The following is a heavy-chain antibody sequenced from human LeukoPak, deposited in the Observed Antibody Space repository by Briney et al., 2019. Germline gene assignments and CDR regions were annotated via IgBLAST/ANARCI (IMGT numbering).Heavy chain of an antibody. CDR3: ARDADIVVVPAARHYYYMDV. J-gene: IGHJ6*03. Sequence: GGSLRLSCAASGFTFSSYAMHWVRQAPGKGLEWVAVISYDGSNKYYADSVKGRFTISRDNSKNTLYLQMGSLRAEDTAVYYCARDADIVVVPAARHYYYMDVWGKGTTVTISS. D-gene: IGHD2-2*01. V-gene: IGHV3-30*04. CDR2: ISYDGSNK. CDR1: GFTFSSYA.